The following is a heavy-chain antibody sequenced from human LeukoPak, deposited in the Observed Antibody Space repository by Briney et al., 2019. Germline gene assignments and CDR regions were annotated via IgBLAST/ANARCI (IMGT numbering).Heavy chain of an antibody. Sequence: GGSLRLSCAASGFTFGSFEMNWVRQAPGKGLEWVSYISDSGTTIYYADSVKGRFTISRDNAKNSLYLQMNSLRAEDTAVYYCAKDRTSGWPAAFDIWGQGTMVTVSS. V-gene: IGHV3-48*03. CDR1: GFTFGSFE. CDR3: AKDRTSGWPAAFDI. CDR2: ISDSGTTI. D-gene: IGHD6-19*01. J-gene: IGHJ3*02.